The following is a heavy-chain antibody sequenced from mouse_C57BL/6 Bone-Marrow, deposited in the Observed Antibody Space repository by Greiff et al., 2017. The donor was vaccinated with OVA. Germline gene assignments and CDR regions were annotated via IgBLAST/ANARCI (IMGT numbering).Heavy chain of an antibody. CDR2: IYPGDGDT. CDR1: GYAFSSYW. J-gene: IGHJ4*01. Sequence: QVQLQQSGAELVKPGASVKISCKASGYAFSSYWMNWVKQRPGKGLEWIGQIYPGDGDTNYNGKFKGKATLTADKSSSTAYMQLSSLTYEDSAVYFCARSPYYYGSSYYYAMDYWGQGTSVTVSS. D-gene: IGHD1-1*01. V-gene: IGHV1-80*01. CDR3: ARSPYYYGSSYYYAMDY.